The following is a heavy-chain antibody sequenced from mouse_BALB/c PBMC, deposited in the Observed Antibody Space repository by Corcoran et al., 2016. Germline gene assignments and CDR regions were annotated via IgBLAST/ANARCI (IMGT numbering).Heavy chain of an antibody. Sequence: QIQLVQSGPELKKPGATVKISCKASGYTFTNYGMNWVKQAPGKGLKWMGWINTYTGEPTYADDFKGRFAFSLETSASTAYLQINNLKNEDMATYFCARGENGPFAYWGQGILVTVSA. CDR2: INTYTGEP. D-gene: IGHD1-2*01. CDR1: GYTFTNYG. J-gene: IGHJ3*01. V-gene: IGHV9-1*02. CDR3: ARGENGPFAY.